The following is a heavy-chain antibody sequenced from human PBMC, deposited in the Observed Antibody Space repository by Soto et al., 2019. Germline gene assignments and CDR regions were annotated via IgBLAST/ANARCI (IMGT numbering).Heavy chain of an antibody. D-gene: IGHD3-3*01. CDR3: ARGYYDFWSGYYISPYGMDV. Sequence: GGSLRLSCAVSGFTFSDYYMRWIRHAPGKGLEWVSYISSRGSSIYYADSVKGRFTISRDNAKNSLYLQMNGLRAEDTAVYYCARGYYDFWSGYYISPYGMDVWGQGTTVTVSS. V-gene: IGHV3-11*01. CDR1: GFTFSDYY. CDR2: ISSRGSSI. J-gene: IGHJ6*02.